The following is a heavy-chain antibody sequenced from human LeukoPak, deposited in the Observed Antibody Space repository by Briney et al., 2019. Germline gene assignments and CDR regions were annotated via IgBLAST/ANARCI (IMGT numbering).Heavy chain of an antibody. CDR1: GGSISSYY. J-gene: IGHJ6*03. V-gene: IGHV4-59*01. Sequence: PSETLSLTCTVSGGSISSYYWSWIRQPPGKGLEWIGYIYYSGSTNYNPSLKSRVTISVDMSKNQFSLKLSSVTAADTAVYYCARDGGIYYYYYMDVWGKGTTVTVSS. D-gene: IGHD3-16*01. CDR2: IYYSGST. CDR3: ARDGGIYYYYYMDV.